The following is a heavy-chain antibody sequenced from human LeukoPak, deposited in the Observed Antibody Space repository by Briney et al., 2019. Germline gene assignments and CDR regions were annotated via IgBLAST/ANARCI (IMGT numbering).Heavy chain of an antibody. CDR2: ISSSSNVI. CDR3: AKQGLVPATAGD. CDR1: GFTFNSYA. Sequence: GESLRLSCAASGFTFNSYAFNWVRQAPGKGLEWVSYISSSSNVIYYTDSVKGRFTISRDNARNLLSLQMNSLRAEDTAVYYCAKQGLVPATAGDWGQGTLVTVSS. J-gene: IGHJ4*02. D-gene: IGHD2-2*01. V-gene: IGHV3-48*01.